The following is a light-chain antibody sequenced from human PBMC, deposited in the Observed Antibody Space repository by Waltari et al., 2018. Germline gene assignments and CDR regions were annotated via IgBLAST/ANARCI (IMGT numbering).Light chain of an antibody. V-gene: IGLV2-14*03. CDR2: DVT. Sequence: QSALTQPASASGSPGQSITISCTGTSSDVGGHNHVSWYQQHPGQAPKLLIYDVTKWPSGVSDRCSGPKSGNTASLTISGLQAEDEADYYCNSFTSSTTWVFGGGTRVTVL. J-gene: IGLJ3*02. CDR3: NSFTSSTTWV. CDR1: SSDVGGHNH.